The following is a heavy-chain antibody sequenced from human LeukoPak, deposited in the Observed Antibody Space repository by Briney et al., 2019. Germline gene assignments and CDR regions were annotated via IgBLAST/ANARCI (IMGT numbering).Heavy chain of an antibody. V-gene: IGHV3-48*03. CDR2: ISSSGSTI. J-gene: IGHJ4*02. CDR1: GFTFSSYE. CDR3: AREHSSGYYGYY. D-gene: IGHD3-22*01. Sequence: GGSLRLSCAASGFTFSSYEMNWVRQAPGKGLEWVSYISSSGSTIYYADSVKGRFTISRDNAKNSLYLQMNSLRAEDTAVYYCAREHSSGYYGYYWGQGTLVTVSS.